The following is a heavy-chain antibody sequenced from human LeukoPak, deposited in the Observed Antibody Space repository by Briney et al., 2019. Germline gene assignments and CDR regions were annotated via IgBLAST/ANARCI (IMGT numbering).Heavy chain of an antibody. J-gene: IGHJ4*02. Sequence: PGGSLRLSCAASGFTVSSNYMSWVRQVPGKGLEWVSVIYTGGTTHYADSVKGRFTISRDNSKNTLYLEMNSLRAEDAAVYFCARSPAFYDGAVVKYYFDYWGQGTLVTVSS. D-gene: IGHD6-19*01. CDR3: ARSPAFYDGAVVKYYFDY. CDR1: GFTVSSNY. CDR2: IYTGGTT. V-gene: IGHV3-53*01.